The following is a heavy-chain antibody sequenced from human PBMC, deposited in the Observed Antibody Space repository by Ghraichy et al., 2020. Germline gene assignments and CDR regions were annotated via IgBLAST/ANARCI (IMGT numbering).Heavy chain of an antibody. CDR1: GYSIRHGYY. J-gene: IGHJ5*02. CDR3: ARARSAGYSAYAGIEP. CDR2: ILHNGNT. D-gene: IGHD5-12*01. Sequence: SETLSLTCAVSGYSIRHGYYWNWIRQPPGKGLEWIASILHNGNTYYNPSLRSRVTMSVDTSKNQFSLNLSSLTAADTAVYYCARARSAGYSAYAGIEPWGQGTLVTVSS. V-gene: IGHV4-38-2*01.